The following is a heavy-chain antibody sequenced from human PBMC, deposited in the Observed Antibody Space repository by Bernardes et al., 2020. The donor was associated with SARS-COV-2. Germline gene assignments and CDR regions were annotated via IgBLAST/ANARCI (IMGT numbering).Heavy chain of an antibody. D-gene: IGHD3-10*01. V-gene: IGHV1-69*13. CDR3: ARGLYYYGSGSYYTPYGMDV. Sequence: SVKVSCKASGGTFSSYAISWVRQAPGQGLEWMGRIIPIFGTANYAQKFQGRVTITADESTSTAYMELSSLRSEDTAVYYCARGLYYYGSGSYYTPYGMDVWGQGTTVTVSS. CDR1: GGTFSSYA. J-gene: IGHJ6*02. CDR2: IIPIFGTA.